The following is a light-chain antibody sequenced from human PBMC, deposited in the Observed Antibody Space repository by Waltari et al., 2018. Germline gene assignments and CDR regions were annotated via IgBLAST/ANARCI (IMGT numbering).Light chain of an antibody. J-gene: IGKJ2*01. CDR2: KAS. V-gene: IGKV1-5*03. CDR3: QQYNSYSYT. Sequence: DIQMTQSTSTLSASVRDRVTITCRASQSISSWLAWYQQKPGKAPKLLIYKASSLESGVPSRFSGSGSGTEFTLTISSLQPDDFATYYCQQYNSYSYTFGQGTKLEIK. CDR1: QSISSW.